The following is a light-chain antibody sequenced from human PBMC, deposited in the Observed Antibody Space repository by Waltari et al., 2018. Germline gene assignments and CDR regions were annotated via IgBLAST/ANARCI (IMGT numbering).Light chain of an antibody. CDR2: DVS. CDR3: SSYTSSSTL. Sequence: QSALTQPASVSGSPGQSITISCTATSSDVGGYNYVSWYQQHPGKAPKRMIYDVSNRPSWVSNRFSGSKSGNTASLTISGLQAEDEADYYCSSYTSSSTLFGGGTKLTVL. V-gene: IGLV2-14*03. J-gene: IGLJ2*01. CDR1: SSDVGGYNY.